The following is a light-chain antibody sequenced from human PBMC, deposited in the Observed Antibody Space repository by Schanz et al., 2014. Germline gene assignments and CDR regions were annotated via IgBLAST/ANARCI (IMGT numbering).Light chain of an antibody. CDR3: QYYDNSPRIT. V-gene: IGKV3-20*01. Sequence: EIVLTQSPGTLSLSPGERATLSCRASQSISSSLLAWYQQKPGLAPRLLIYAAYTRASGIPDKFSGSGSETDFTLTITRLEPEDFAVYYCQYYDNSPRITFGQGTRLEIK. CDR1: QSISSSL. J-gene: IGKJ5*01. CDR2: AAY.